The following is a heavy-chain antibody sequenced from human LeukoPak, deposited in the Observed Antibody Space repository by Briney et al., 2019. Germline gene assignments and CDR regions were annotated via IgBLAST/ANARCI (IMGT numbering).Heavy chain of an antibody. J-gene: IGHJ4*02. D-gene: IGHD3-10*01. CDR3: AKGYGSGSYSVDY. Sequence: PGGSLRLSCAASEFTVSTNYMSWVRQAPGKGLEWVSIIYSAGSTYYADSVKGRFTISRDNSKNTLYLQMNSLTVEDTAVYYCAKGYGSGSYSVDYWGQGTLVTVSS. CDR2: IYSAGST. CDR1: EFTVSTNY. V-gene: IGHV3-66*01.